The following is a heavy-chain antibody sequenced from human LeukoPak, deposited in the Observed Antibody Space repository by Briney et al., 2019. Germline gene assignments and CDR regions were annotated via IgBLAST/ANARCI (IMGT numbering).Heavy chain of an antibody. CDR2: IDSDGSGT. Sequence: PGGSLRLSCAASGFTFSPYWMYWVRHAPGKGLVWVSRIDSDGSGTIYADSVKGRFTISRDNAKNTLYLQMNSLRAEDTAIYYCAKDRGTSLCDAFDIWGQGTMVTVPS. J-gene: IGHJ3*02. CDR1: GFTFSPYW. CDR3: AKDRGTSLCDAFDI. D-gene: IGHD6-25*01. V-gene: IGHV3-74*01.